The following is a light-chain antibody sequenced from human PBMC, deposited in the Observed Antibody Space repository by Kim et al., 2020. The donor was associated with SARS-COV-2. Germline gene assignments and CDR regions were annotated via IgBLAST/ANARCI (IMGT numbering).Light chain of an antibody. V-gene: IGLV3-19*01. CDR3: NSRDSSGNRWV. J-gene: IGLJ3*02. Sequence: ALGQTVRITCQGDSLRNYYTSWYQQKPGQAPVLVMYGKNYRPSGIPDRFSGSSSGNTASLTITGAQAEDEADYYCNSRDSSGNRWVFGGGTKLTVL. CDR2: GKN. CDR1: SLRNYY.